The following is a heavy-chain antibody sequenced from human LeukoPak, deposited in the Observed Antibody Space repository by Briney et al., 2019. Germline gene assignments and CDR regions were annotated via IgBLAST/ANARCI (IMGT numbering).Heavy chain of an antibody. CDR1: GGSISSSSYY. J-gene: IGHJ5*02. CDR2: IYYSGST. V-gene: IGHV4-39*01. D-gene: IGHD3-3*01. Sequence: SETLSLTCTVSGGSISSSSYYWGWIRQPPGKGLEWIGSIYYSGSTYYNPSLKSRVTISVDTSKNQFSLKLSSVTAADTAVYYCARQGLYYDFWSGYSQINWFDPWGQGTLVTVSS. CDR3: ARQGLYYDFWSGYSQINWFDP.